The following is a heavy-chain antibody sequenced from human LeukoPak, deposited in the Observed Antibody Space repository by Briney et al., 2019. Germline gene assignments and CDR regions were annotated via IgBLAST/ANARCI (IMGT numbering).Heavy chain of an antibody. V-gene: IGHV4-38-2*01. CDR1: GYSISSGYY. J-gene: IGHJ6*03. D-gene: IGHD4-23*01. CDR2: SSHSGSP. CDR3: ARLYYGGITYYYYYMDV. Sequence: SETLSLTCAVSGYSISSGYYWGWIRQPPGKGLEGIGSSSHSGSPYYNPSLKSRVTISVDTSKNQFSLKLSSVTAADTAVYYCARLYYGGITYYYYYMDVWGKGTTVTVSS.